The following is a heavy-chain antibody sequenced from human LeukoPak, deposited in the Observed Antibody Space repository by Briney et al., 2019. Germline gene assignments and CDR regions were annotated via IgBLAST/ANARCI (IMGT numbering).Heavy chain of an antibody. CDR2: ISYDGKVT. Sequence: QPGEPLRLSCAASGFTFSNFGMHWVRQAPGKGLEWMAVISYDGKVTYYADSVKGRFTISRDNSKNTVYLQTNSLRAEDTAVYYCANNLRRGFDHWGQGTLVTVSS. V-gene: IGHV3-30*18. CDR3: ANNLRRGFDH. CDR1: GFTFSNFG. J-gene: IGHJ4*02. D-gene: IGHD4-17*01.